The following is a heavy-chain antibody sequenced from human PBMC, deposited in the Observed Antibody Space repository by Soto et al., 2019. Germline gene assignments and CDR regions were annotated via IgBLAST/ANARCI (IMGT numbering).Heavy chain of an antibody. CDR1: GYTFTSYD. Sequence: GASVKVSCKASGYTFTSYDINWVRQATGQGLEWMGWMNPNSGNTGYAQKFQGRVTMTRNTSISTAYMELSSLRSEDTAVYYCARGGDYYDSSGYYYADYYGMDVWGQGTTVTVSS. J-gene: IGHJ6*02. CDR2: MNPNSGNT. CDR3: ARGGDYYDSSGYYYADYYGMDV. V-gene: IGHV1-8*01. D-gene: IGHD3-22*01.